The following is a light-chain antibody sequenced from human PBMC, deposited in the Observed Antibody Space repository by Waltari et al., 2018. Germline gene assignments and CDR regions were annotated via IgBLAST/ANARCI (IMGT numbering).Light chain of an antibody. V-gene: IGKV1-5*03. CDR1: QSISTW. CDR2: KAS. J-gene: IGKJ1*01. Sequence: DIQMTQSPSTLSASVGDRVTITCRASQSISTWLAWYQQKPWKAPNLLIYKASTLETGVPSRFSGSGSGTDFTLTISSLQPDDFATYYCQQYHSSPGTFGQGTKVEIK. CDR3: QQYHSSPGT.